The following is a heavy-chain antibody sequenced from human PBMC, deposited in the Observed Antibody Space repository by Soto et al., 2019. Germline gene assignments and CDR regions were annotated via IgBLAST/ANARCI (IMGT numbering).Heavy chain of an antibody. V-gene: IGHV4-39*01. CDR1: GGSISSSSYY. CDR2: IYYSGST. D-gene: IGHD3-9*01. CDR3: ARPNYDILTGPGACFDP. Sequence: SETLSLTCTVSGGSISSSSYYWGWIRQPPGKGLEWIGSIYYSGSTYYNPSLKSRVTISVDTSKNQFSLKLSSVTAADTAVYYCARPNYDILTGPGACFDPWGQGTLVTVCS. J-gene: IGHJ5*02.